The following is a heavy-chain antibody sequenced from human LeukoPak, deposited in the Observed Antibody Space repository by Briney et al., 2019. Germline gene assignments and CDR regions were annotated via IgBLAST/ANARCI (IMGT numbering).Heavy chain of an antibody. CDR2: INPTGDST. CDR1: GFTFTSYY. Sequence: ASVKVSCKASGFTFTSYYMHWVRQAPGQGLEWMGIINPTGDSTSYAQKFQGRVTMTRDTSTSTVYMDLSSLTSEDTAVYFCARGPPGGAYTTMGGYWGQGTLVTVSS. D-gene: IGHD1-26*01. V-gene: IGHV1-46*01. CDR3: ARGPPGGAYTTMGGY. J-gene: IGHJ4*02.